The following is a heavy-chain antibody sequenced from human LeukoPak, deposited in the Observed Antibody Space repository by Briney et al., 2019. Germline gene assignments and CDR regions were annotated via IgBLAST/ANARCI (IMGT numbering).Heavy chain of an antibody. J-gene: IGHJ4*02. CDR1: GGSISSSNYY. CDR2: IYTSEST. CDR3: ARGGGWWNY. D-gene: IGHD6-19*01. Sequence: SQTLSLTCSVSGGSISSSNYYWSWIRQPAGKGLEWIGRIYTSESTNYNPSLKSRVTMSVDTSNNQLSLKMSSVTAADTAVYYCARGGGWWNYWGQGTLVTVSS. V-gene: IGHV4-61*02.